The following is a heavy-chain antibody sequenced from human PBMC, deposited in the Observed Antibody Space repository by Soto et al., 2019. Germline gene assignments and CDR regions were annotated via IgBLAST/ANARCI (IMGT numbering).Heavy chain of an antibody. CDR3: AKEGYSSSWSFDY. V-gene: IGHV3-23*01. CDR2: ISGSGGST. D-gene: IGHD6-13*01. J-gene: IGHJ4*02. CDR1: GFTLSSYA. Sequence: GGSLRLSCAASGFTLSSYAMSWVRQAPGKGLEWVSAISGSGGSTYYADSVKGRFTISRDNSKNTLYLQMNSLRAENTAVYYCAKEGYSSSWSFDYWGQGTLVTVSS.